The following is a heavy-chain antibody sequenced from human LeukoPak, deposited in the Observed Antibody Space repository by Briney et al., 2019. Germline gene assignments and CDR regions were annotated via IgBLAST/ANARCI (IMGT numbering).Heavy chain of an antibody. CDR3: ARGTGTTAYFDY. J-gene: IGHJ4*02. D-gene: IGHD1-1*01. Sequence: GGSLRLSCAASGFTFSDYYMSWIRQAPGKGLEWVSYISSSSSYAKYADSVKGRFTISRDNARNSLYLQVNSLRAEDTAVYYCARGTGTTAYFDYWGQGTLVTVSS. V-gene: IGHV3-11*06. CDR2: ISSSSSYA. CDR1: GFTFSDYY.